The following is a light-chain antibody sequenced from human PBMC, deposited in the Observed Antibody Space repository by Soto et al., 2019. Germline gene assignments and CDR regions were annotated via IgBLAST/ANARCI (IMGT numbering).Light chain of an antibody. CDR2: EVS. V-gene: IGLV2-8*01. CDR3: SSYAGSNVPVV. Sequence: QSALTQPPSASGSPGQSVTISCTGTSRDVGGYNGGSWYQQHPGKAPKLMIYEVSKRPSGVPDRFSGSKSGNTASLTVSGLQAEDEADYYCSSYAGSNVPVVFGGGTKVTVL. CDR1: SRDVGGYNG. J-gene: IGLJ2*01.